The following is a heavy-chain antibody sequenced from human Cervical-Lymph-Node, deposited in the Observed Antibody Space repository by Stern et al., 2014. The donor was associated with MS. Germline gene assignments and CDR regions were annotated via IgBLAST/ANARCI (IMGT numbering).Heavy chain of an antibody. CDR1: GGSIRSSSW. D-gene: IGHD1-1*01. V-gene: IGHV4-4*02. Sequence: QLQLQESGPGLVKPSGTLSLTCAVSGGSIRSSSWWSWVRQAPGKGLEWVGDIYYSGITNYNPSLKSRVTISVDTSKNQFSLNLKSVTAADTAVYFCATLANRIQVIGTTEFFFDVWGQGTLVSVSS. J-gene: IGHJ4*02. CDR3: ATLANRIQVIGTTEFFFDV. CDR2: IYYSGIT.